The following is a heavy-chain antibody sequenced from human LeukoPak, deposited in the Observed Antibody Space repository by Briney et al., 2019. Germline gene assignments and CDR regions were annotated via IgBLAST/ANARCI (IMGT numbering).Heavy chain of an antibody. CDR3: ASPVFTYGMDV. V-gene: IGHV3-48*03. J-gene: IGHJ6*02. CDR2: ISSSGSTI. D-gene: IGHD3-10*01. Sequence: GRSLRLSCAVSGFTFSSYDMKWGRQAPGEGGEGGSYISSSGSTIYYADSVKGRFTISRDNAKNTLYLQMNSLKADDTAVYYCASPVFTYGMDVWGQGTTVTVSS. CDR1: GFTFSSYD.